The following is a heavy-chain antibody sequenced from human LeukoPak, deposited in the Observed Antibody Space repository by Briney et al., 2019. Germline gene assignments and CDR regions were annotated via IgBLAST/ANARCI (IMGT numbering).Heavy chain of an antibody. CDR2: ISGSGGST. J-gene: IGHJ4*02. Sequence: GGSLRLSCAASGFTFSSYAMSWVRQAPGKRLEWVSAISGSGGSTYYADSVKGRFTISRDNSKNTLYLQMNSLRAEDTAVYYCAKLRYFDWSYFDYWGQGTLVTVSS. CDR3: AKLRYFDWSYFDY. CDR1: GFTFSSYA. V-gene: IGHV3-23*01. D-gene: IGHD3-9*01.